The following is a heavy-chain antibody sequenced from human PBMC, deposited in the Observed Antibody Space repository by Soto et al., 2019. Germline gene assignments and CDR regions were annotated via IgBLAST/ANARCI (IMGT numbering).Heavy chain of an antibody. Sequence: QVQLVESGGGVVQPGRSLRLSCAASGFTFSSYGMHWVRQAPGKGLEWVAVIWYDGSNKYYADSVKGRFTISRDNSKNALYLRLNSRRVEDWAVYYCARGERLLEIFDFWGQGTLVTVSS. V-gene: IGHV3-33*01. CDR3: ARGERLLEIFDF. CDR1: GFTFSSYG. CDR2: IWYDGSNK. D-gene: IGHD2-15*01. J-gene: IGHJ4*02.